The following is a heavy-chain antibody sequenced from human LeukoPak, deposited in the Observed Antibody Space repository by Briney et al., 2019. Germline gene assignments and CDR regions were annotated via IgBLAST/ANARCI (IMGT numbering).Heavy chain of an antibody. Sequence: GSSVKVSCKASGGTFSSYAISWVRQAPGQGLEWMGGIIPIFGTANYAQKLQGRVTMTTDTSTSTAYMELSRLRSDDTAVYYCARDPYDSSSYYYSYFDYWGQGTLVTVSS. CDR2: IIPIFGTA. CDR1: GGTFSSYA. D-gene: IGHD3-22*01. V-gene: IGHV1-69*05. CDR3: ARDPYDSSSYYYSYFDY. J-gene: IGHJ4*02.